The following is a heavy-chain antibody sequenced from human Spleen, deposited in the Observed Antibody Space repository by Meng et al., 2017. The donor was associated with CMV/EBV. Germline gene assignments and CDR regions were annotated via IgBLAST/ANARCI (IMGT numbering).Heavy chain of an antibody. CDR2: ISSGGRVI. CDR1: GFTFSTYE. D-gene: IGHD2-2*02. Sequence: GESLKISCEASGFTFSTYEMSWVRQAPGKGLEWVSYISSGGRVIYYADSVKGRFTISRDNAKNSLYLHMNSLRAEDTALYYCARAACTTSSCYRYPFDIWGPGTMVTVSS. CDR3: ARAACTTSSCYRYPFDI. V-gene: IGHV3-48*03. J-gene: IGHJ3*02.